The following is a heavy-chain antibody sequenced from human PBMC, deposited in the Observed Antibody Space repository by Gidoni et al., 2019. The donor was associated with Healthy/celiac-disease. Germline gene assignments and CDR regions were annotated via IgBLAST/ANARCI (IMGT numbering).Heavy chain of an antibody. CDR1: GGSISSYY. V-gene: IGHV4-4*07. D-gene: IGHD1-20*01. J-gene: IGHJ3*02. CDR2: IYTSGST. CDR3: AFDI. Sequence: QVQLQESGPGLVKPSETLSLTCTVSGGSISSYYWSWIRQPAGKGLEWIGRIYTSGSTNYNPCPHPGGPRAQGAWSDSEQPRVTVGITGTTKQPGLAFDIWGQGTMVTVSS.